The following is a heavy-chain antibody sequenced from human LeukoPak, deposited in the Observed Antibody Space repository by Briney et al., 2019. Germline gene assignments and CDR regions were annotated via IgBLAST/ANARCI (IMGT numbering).Heavy chain of an antibody. CDR2: MNPISGNT. J-gene: IGHJ4*02. V-gene: IGHV1-8*03. CDR1: GYTFTSYD. CDR3: ARGNSSGYHCDY. D-gene: IGHD3-22*01. Sequence: ASVKVSCKASGYTFTSYDINGVRQATGQGLEWMGWMNPISGNTGYAQKFQGRVNITRNTSISTAYMELSSLRSEDTAVYYCARGNSSGYHCDYWGQGTLVTVSS.